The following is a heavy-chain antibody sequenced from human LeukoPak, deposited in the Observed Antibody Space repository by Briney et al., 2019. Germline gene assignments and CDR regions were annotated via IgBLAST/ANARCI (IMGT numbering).Heavy chain of an antibody. J-gene: IGHJ6*02. CDR2: ISGSGGNI. CDR1: GFTFSSYA. CDR3: ARDGGSGYYYGMDV. V-gene: IGHV3-23*01. D-gene: IGHD3-16*01. Sequence: GGSLRLSCAASGFTFSSYAMSWVRQAPGRGLEWVSSISGSGGNIYYADSVKGRFTISRDNSKNTLYLQMNSLRAEDTAVYYCARDGGSGYYYGMDVWGQGTTVTVSS.